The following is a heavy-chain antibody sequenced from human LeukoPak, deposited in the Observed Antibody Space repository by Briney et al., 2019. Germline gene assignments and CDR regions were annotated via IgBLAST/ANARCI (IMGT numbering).Heavy chain of an antibody. Sequence: GGSLRLSCAASGFTFSTFAMIWVRQPPGKGLEWVSSIFPSGGEIHYADSVRGRFTISRDNSKSILSLQMNSLRAEDTAVYYCAKPRKGPTQYSSGWFQLGRNFDYWGQGTLVTVSS. D-gene: IGHD6-19*01. CDR2: IFPSGGEI. CDR3: AKPRKGPTQYSSGWFQLGRNFDY. CDR1: GFTFSTFA. J-gene: IGHJ4*02. V-gene: IGHV3-23*01.